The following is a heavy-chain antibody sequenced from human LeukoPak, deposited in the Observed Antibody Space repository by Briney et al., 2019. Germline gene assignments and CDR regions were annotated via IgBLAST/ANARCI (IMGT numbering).Heavy chain of an antibody. CDR2: INAGNGNT. CDR3: ARGYYDSSGYPTGPYWYFDL. D-gene: IGHD3-22*01. J-gene: IGHJ2*01. Sequence: ASVKVSCKASGYTFTSYAMHWVRQAPGQRLEWMGWINAGNGNTKYSQEFQGRVTITADKSTSTAYMELSSLRSEDTAVYYCARGYYDSSGYPTGPYWYFDLWGRGTLVTVSS. CDR1: GYTFTSYA. V-gene: IGHV1-3*03.